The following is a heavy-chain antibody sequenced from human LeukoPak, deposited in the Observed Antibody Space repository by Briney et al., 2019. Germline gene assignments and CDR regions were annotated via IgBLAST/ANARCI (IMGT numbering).Heavy chain of an antibody. V-gene: IGHV1-8*03. Sequence: ASVKVSCKASGCTFTSYDINWVRQATGQGLEWMGWMNPNSGNTGYAQKLQGRVTITRNTSISTAYMELSSLRSEDTAVYYCARGNSYYYDSSGYYLDYWGQGTLVTVSS. J-gene: IGHJ4*02. D-gene: IGHD3-22*01. CDR3: ARGNSYYYDSSGYYLDY. CDR2: MNPNSGNT. CDR1: GCTFTSYD.